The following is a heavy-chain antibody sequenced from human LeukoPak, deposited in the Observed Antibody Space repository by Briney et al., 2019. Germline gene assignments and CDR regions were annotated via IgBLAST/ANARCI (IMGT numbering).Heavy chain of an antibody. J-gene: IGHJ4*02. CDR2: ISGSGGST. CDR1: GFTFSDYN. CDR3: AKVPYYDFWSGYYRFDY. V-gene: IGHV3-23*01. Sequence: GGSLRLSCAASGFTFSDYNMNWVRQAPGKGLEWVSAISGSGGSTYYADSVKGRFTISRDNSKNTLYLQMNSLRAEDTAVYYCAKVPYYDFWSGYYRFDYWGQGTLVTVSS. D-gene: IGHD3-3*01.